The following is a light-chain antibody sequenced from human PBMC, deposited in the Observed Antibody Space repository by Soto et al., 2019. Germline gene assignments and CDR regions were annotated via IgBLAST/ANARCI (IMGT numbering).Light chain of an antibody. V-gene: IGLV2-14*01. CDR2: EVS. CDR3: NSYTRSSTVV. Sequence: QSVLTQPASVSGSPGQSITISCTGTSSDIGGYKYVSWYQQHPGKAPKLMIYEVSNRPSGVSNRFSGSKSGNTASLTISGLQAEDEADYYCNSYTRSSTVVFGGGTKLTVL. J-gene: IGLJ2*01. CDR1: SSDIGGYKY.